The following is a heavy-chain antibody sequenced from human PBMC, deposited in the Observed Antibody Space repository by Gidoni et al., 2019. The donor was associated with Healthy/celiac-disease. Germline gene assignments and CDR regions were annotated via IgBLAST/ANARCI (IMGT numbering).Heavy chain of an antibody. V-gene: IGHV1-69*06. CDR1: GGTFSSYA. CDR2: IIPIVGTA. Sequence: QVQLVQSGAEVKKPGSSVKVSCKASGGTFSSYAISWVRQAPGQGLEWMGGIIPIVGTANYAQKFQGIVTITADKSTSTAYMELSSLRSEDTAVYYCARGGYYGDYTETSYLDYWGQGTLVTVSS. CDR3: ARGGYYGDYTETSYLDY. D-gene: IGHD4-17*01. J-gene: IGHJ4*02.